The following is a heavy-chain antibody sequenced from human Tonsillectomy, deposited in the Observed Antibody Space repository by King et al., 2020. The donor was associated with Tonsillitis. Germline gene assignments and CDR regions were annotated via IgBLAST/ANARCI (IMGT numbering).Heavy chain of an antibody. CDR2: ISYDGSNK. D-gene: IGHD5-18*01. J-gene: IGHJ4*02. Sequence: VQLVESGGGVVQPGRSLRLSCAASGFTFSSYAMHWVRQAPGKGLEWVAVISYDGSNKFYSDSVKGRFTISRDNSKNTLYLQMNSRRDDDTAVYYCAKDRARYSCGAFYLDYGGQGTLDPVSS. CDR3: AKDRARYSCGAFYLDY. CDR1: GFTFSSYA. V-gene: IGHV3-30*18.